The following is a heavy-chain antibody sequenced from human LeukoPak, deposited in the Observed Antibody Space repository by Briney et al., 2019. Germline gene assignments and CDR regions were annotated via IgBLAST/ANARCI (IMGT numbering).Heavy chain of an antibody. CDR3: ARARGSGRSWYFDR. V-gene: IGHV3-7*04. D-gene: IGHD3-3*01. CDR1: GFTFSGYW. CDR2: VKQDGSDK. Sequence: SGGSLRLSCAASGFTFSGYWMSWVRQAPGKGLEWVASVKQDGSDKYYVDSVKGRFTFSRDNAKNSLYVQMNSLRAEDTAVYYCARARGSGRSWYFDRWGRGTVVTVSS. J-gene: IGHJ2*01.